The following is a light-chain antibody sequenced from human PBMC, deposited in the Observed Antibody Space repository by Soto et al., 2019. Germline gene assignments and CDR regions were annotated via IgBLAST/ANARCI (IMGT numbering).Light chain of an antibody. J-gene: IGLJ2*01. V-gene: IGLV2-8*01. CDR1: SSDVGGYNY. CDR2: EGS. Sequence: QSALTQPPSASGSPGQSVSISCTGSSSDVGGYNYVSWYQQHPGKAPKLMIYEGSKRPPGVPDRLSGSKSGNTASLTVSGLQAEDEADYYCSSYGGSNTVVFGGGTKVTVL. CDR3: SSYGGSNTVV.